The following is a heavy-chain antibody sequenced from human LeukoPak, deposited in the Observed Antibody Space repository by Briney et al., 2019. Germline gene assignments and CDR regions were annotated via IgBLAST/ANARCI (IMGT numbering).Heavy chain of an antibody. CDR1: GGSFSGYY. V-gene: IGHV4-34*01. Sequence: KPSETLSLTCAVYGGSFSGYYWSWLRQPPGKGLEWLGEINHSGSTNYNPSLKSRVTISVDTSKNQFSLKLSSVTAADTAVYYCARAPYYYDSDDAFDIWGQGTMVTVSS. CDR3: ARAPYYYDSDDAFDI. J-gene: IGHJ3*02. CDR2: INHSGST. D-gene: IGHD3-22*01.